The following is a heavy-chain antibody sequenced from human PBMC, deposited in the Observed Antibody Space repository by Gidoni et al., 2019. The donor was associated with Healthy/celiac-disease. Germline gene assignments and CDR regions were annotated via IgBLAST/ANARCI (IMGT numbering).Heavy chain of an antibody. CDR1: GYTLTALP. CDR3: ATGWAGGQWLAHLIFDY. CDR2: FDPEDGET. V-gene: IGHV1-24*01. Sequence: QVQLVQSGAEVKQPGASVKVSCKVSGYTLTALPMHWVRQAPGKGLEWMGGFDPEDGETIYAQKFQGRVTMTEDTSTDTAYMELSSLRSEDTAVYYCATGWAGGQWLAHLIFDYWGQGTLVTVSS. J-gene: IGHJ4*02. D-gene: IGHD6-19*01.